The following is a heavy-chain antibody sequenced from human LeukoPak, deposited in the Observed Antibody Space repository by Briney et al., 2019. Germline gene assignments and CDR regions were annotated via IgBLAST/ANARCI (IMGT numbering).Heavy chain of an antibody. Sequence: GGSLRLSCAASGFTFSSNYMSWVRQAPGKGLEWVSVIYSGGSTYYADSVKGRFTISRDNSKNTLYLQMNSLRAEDPAVYYCARLVWSGYYQWFAPWGQGTLVTVSS. V-gene: IGHV3-66*01. CDR2: IYSGGST. CDR1: GFTFSSNY. J-gene: IGHJ5*02. CDR3: ARLVWSGYYQWFAP. D-gene: IGHD3-3*01.